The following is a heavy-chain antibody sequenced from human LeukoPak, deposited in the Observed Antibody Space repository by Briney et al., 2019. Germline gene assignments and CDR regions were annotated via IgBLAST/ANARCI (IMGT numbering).Heavy chain of an antibody. D-gene: IGHD5-12*01. Sequence: SETLSLTCAVYGGSFSGYYWSWIGQPPGKGLEWIGEINHSGSTNYNPSLKSRVTISVDTSKNQFSLKLSSVTAADTAVYYCARQYSGYVFDYWGQGTLVTVSS. V-gene: IGHV4-34*01. CDR1: GGSFSGYY. CDR3: ARQYSGYVFDY. J-gene: IGHJ4*02. CDR2: INHSGST.